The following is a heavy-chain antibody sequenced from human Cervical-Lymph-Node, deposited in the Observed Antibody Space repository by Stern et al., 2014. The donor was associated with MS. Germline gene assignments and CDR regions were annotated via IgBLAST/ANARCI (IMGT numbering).Heavy chain of an antibody. J-gene: IGHJ4*02. Sequence: QVQLQASGPGLVKPSGTLSLTCAVSGASIGSSPWWRWVRQPPGKGLEWFGEIYHPGNINYNPSLKSRVTISLDKSKTQFSLGLTSVTAADTAIYYRAKEGRVSRFDSWGQGTLVTVSS. D-gene: IGHD6-13*01. V-gene: IGHV4-4*02. CDR1: GASIGSSPW. CDR3: AKEGRVSRFDS. CDR2: IYHPGNI.